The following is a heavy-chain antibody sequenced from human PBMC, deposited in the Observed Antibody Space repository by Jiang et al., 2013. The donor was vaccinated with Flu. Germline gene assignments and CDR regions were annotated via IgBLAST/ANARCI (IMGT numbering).Heavy chain of an antibody. CDR2: INTNTGNP. J-gene: IGHJ4*02. CDR3: ARDLRLFGMCSGGSCYSGDY. V-gene: IGHV7-4-1*02. D-gene: IGHD2-15*01. CDR1: GYTFTSYA. Sequence: QSGSELKKPGASVKVSCKASGYTFTSYAMNWVRQAPGQGLEWMGWINTNTGNPTYAQGFTGRFVFSLDTSVSTAYLQISSLKAEDTAVYYCARDLRLFGMCSGGSCYSGDYWGQGTLVIVSS.